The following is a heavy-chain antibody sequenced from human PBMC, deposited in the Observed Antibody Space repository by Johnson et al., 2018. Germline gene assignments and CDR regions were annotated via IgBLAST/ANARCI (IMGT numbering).Heavy chain of an antibody. CDR1: GFTFSSYG. CDR2: IWYDGSNK. J-gene: IGHJ1*01. D-gene: IGHD3-10*01. V-gene: IGHV3-33*06. CDR3: AKDRRSGSSNFQH. Sequence: QVQLVESGGGVVQPGRSLRLSCAASGFTFSSYGMHWVRQAPGKGLEWVAVIWYDGSNKYYADSVKGRFTISRDNSKNTLYLQMNSLRAEDTAVYYWAKDRRSGSSNFQHWGQGTLVTVSS.